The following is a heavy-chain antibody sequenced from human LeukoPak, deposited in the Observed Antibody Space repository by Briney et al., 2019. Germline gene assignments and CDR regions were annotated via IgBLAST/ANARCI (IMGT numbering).Heavy chain of an antibody. D-gene: IGHD6-13*01. CDR3: ARDVPAIAAAGTPDY. Sequence: GGSLRLSCAASGFTFSSYWMSWVRQAPGKGLEWVANIKQDGSEKYYVDSVKGRFTISRDNAKNSLYLQMNSLRAEDTAVYYCARDVPAIAAAGTPDYWGQGTLVTVSS. V-gene: IGHV3-7*01. J-gene: IGHJ4*02. CDR2: IKQDGSEK. CDR1: GFTFSSYW.